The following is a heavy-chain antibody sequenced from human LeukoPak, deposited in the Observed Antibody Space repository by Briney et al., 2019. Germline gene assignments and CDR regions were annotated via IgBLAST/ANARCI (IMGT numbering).Heavy chain of an antibody. D-gene: IGHD5-12*01. CDR1: GFTFSSYS. CDR3: ARDRLPRGYSGYDTDY. CDR2: ISSSSSNI. J-gene: IGHJ4*02. V-gene: IGHV3-21*01. Sequence: GGSLRLSCAASGFTFSSYSMNWVRQAPGKGLEWVSSISSSSSNIYYADSVKGRFTISRDNAKNSLYLQMNSLRAEDTAVYYCARDRLPRGYSGYDTDYWGQGTLVTVSS.